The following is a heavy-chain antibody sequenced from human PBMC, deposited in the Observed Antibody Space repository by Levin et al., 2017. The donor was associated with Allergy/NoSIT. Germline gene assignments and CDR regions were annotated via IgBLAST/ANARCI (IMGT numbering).Heavy chain of an antibody. Sequence: PSETLSLTCTVSGGSISSSSYYWGWIRQPPGKGLEWIGSIYYSGSTYYNPSLKSRVTISVDTSKNQFSLKLSSVTAADTAVYYCARHYTYYYGSGSYYTTDTYYFDYWGQGTLVTVSS. CDR3: ARHYTYYYGSGSYYTTDTYYFDY. V-gene: IGHV4-39*01. CDR2: IYYSGST. J-gene: IGHJ4*02. CDR1: GGSISSSSYY. D-gene: IGHD3-10*01.